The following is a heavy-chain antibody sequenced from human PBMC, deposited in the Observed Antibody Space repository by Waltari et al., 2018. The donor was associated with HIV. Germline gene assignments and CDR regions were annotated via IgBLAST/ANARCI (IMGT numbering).Heavy chain of an antibody. CDR1: GFSFSDSA. CDR3: ATNSGSYRQGWFDP. D-gene: IGHD1-26*01. V-gene: IGHV3-30*01. CDR2: VIYDGSNE. Sequence: QVQLVESGGVVVPPGTSLTLSCAASGFSFSDSAMHWVRQPPGKGLEWVASVIYDGSNEDYADSVTGRFTVSRDNSKNTLYLQMDSLRPEDTAVYYCATNSGSYRQGWFDPWGQGTQVTVSS. J-gene: IGHJ5*02.